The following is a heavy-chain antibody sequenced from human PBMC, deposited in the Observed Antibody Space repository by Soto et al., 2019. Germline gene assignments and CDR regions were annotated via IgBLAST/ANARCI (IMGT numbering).Heavy chain of an antibody. CDR2: IYYSGST. Sequence: SETLSLTCTVSGGSISSGDYYWSWIRQPPGKGLEWIGYIYYSGSTYYNPSLKSRVTISVDTSKNQFSLKLSSVTAADTAVYYCARVLLLLNWFDTWGQGTLVTVS. CDR3: ARVLLLLNWFDT. CDR1: GGSISSGDYY. V-gene: IGHV4-30-4*01. D-gene: IGHD2-21*01. J-gene: IGHJ5*02.